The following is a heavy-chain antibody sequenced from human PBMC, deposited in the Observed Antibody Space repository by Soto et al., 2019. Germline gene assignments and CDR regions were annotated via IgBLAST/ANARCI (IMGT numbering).Heavy chain of an antibody. CDR1: GYTFTSYY. Sequence: ASVKVSCKASGYTFTSYYMHWVRQAPGQGLEWMGIINPSGGSISYAQKFQGRVTITADESTSTAYMELSSLRSEDTAVYYCARDWSITMVRGVIKGPLSYYYYGMDVWGQGTTVTVSS. J-gene: IGHJ6*02. V-gene: IGHV1-46*01. CDR2: INPSGGSI. CDR3: ARDWSITMVRGVIKGPLSYYYYGMDV. D-gene: IGHD3-10*01.